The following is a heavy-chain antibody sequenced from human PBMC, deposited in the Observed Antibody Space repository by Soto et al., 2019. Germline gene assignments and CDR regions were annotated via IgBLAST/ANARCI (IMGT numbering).Heavy chain of an antibody. Sequence: GASVKVSCKASGYTFTGYYMHWVRQAPGQGLEWMGWINPNSGGTNYAQKFQGWVTMTRDTSISTAYMELSRLRSDDTAVYYCARGTRYSYGLQSYYYYYVMDVWGQGTTVTVSS. D-gene: IGHD5-18*01. CDR2: INPNSGGT. J-gene: IGHJ6*02. V-gene: IGHV1-2*04. CDR1: GYTFTGYY. CDR3: ARGTRYSYGLQSYYYYYVMDV.